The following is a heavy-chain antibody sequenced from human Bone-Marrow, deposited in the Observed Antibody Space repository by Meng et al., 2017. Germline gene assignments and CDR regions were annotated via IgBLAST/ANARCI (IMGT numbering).Heavy chain of an antibody. Sequence: SETLSLTCAVYGGSFSGYYWGWIRQPPGKGLEWIGEINHSGSTNYNPSLKSRVTISVDTSKNQFSLKLSSVTAADTAVYYCARARGWQQLAQFDYWGQGTLVTVSS. CDR2: INHSGST. CDR1: GGSFSGYY. D-gene: IGHD6-13*01. V-gene: IGHV4-34*01. J-gene: IGHJ4*02. CDR3: ARARGWQQLAQFDY.